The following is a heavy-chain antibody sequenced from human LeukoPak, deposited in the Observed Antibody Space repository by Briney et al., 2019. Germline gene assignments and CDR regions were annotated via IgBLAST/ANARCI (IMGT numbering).Heavy chain of an antibody. CDR3: AKAPLAYYYDSSAQGDFDY. V-gene: IGHV3-23*01. CDR1: GFTFSSYA. J-gene: IGHJ4*02. Sequence: GGSLRLSCAASGFTFSSYAMSWVRQAPGKGLEWVSAISGSGGGTYYADSVKGRFTISRDNSKNTLYLQMNSLRAEDTAVYYCAKAPLAYYYDSSAQGDFDYWGQGTLVTVSS. CDR2: ISGSGGGT. D-gene: IGHD3-22*01.